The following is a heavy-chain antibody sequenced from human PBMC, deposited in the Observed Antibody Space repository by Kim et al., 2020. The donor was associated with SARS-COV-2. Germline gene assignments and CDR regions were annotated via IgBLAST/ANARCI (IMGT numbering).Heavy chain of an antibody. CDR2: ISGSGGST. J-gene: IGHJ5*02. V-gene: IGHV3-23*01. CDR1: GFTFSSHA. Sequence: GGSLRLSCAASGFTFSSHAMSWVRQAPGKGLEWVSAISGSGGSTYYADSVKGRFTISRDNSKNTLYLQMNSLRAEDTAVYYCAKDLRVVGATRVDGRNNWFDPWGQGTLVTVSS. CDR3: AKDLRVVGATRVDGRNNWFDP. D-gene: IGHD1-26*01.